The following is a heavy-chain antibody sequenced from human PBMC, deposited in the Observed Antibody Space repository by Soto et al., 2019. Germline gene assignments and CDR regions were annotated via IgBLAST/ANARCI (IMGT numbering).Heavy chain of an antibody. CDR2: ISYDGSNK. J-gene: IGHJ6*02. CDR3: AKDNSGYPPYYGMDV. V-gene: IGHV3-30*18. CDR1: GFTFSSYG. D-gene: IGHD5-12*01. Sequence: PGGSLRLSCAASGFTFSSYGMHWVRQAPGKGLECVAVISYDGSNKYYADSVKGRFTISRDNSKNTLYLQMNSLRAEDTAVYYCAKDNSGYPPYYGMDVWGQGTTVTV.